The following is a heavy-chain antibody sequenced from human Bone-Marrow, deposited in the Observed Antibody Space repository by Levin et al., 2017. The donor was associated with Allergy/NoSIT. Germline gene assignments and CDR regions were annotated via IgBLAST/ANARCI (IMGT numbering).Heavy chain of an antibody. J-gene: IGHJ3*02. V-gene: IGHV3-23*01. Sequence: LSLTCAASGFTFSSYAMNWVRQAPGKGLEWVSGISGSGGNTYYADAVKGRFTISRDNSKNTLYLQMNSLRAEDTALYYCAKDVSGAYGSRTNDAFDIWGQGTMVTVSS. CDR2: ISGSGGNT. CDR1: GFTFSSYA. CDR3: AKDVSGAYGSRTNDAFDI. D-gene: IGHD5-12*01.